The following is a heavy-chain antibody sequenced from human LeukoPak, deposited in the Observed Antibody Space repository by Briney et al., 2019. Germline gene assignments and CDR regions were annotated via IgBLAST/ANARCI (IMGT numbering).Heavy chain of an antibody. D-gene: IGHD3-10*01. Sequence: GGSLRLSCAASGFTVSSNYMSWVCQAPGKGLEWVSVIYSGGSTYYADSVKGRFTISRDNSKNTLYLQMNSLRAEDTAVYYCASTRMVRGGLGYWGQGTLVTVSS. CDR3: ASTRMVRGGLGY. CDR1: GFTVSSNY. CDR2: IYSGGST. V-gene: IGHV3-66*01. J-gene: IGHJ4*02.